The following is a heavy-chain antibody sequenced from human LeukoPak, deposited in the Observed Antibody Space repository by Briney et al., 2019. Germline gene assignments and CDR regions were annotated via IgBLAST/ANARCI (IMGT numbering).Heavy chain of an antibody. V-gene: IGHV4-59*01. CDR1: GGSISSYY. J-gene: IGHJ4*02. CDR2: IYYSGST. Sequence: SETLSLTGTVSGGSISSYYWSWIRQPPGKGLEWIGYIYYSGSTNYNPSLKSRVTISVDTSQNQFSLKLSSVTAADTAVYYCAREEVVDGYKFLDYWGQGTLVTVSS. D-gene: IGHD5-24*01. CDR3: AREEVVDGYKFLDY.